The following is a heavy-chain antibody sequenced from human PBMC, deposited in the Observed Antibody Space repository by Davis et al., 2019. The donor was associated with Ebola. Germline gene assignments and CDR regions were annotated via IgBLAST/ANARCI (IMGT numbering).Heavy chain of an antibody. D-gene: IGHD1-26*01. V-gene: IGHV3-74*01. CDR3: AKDTSNIWFDI. CDR1: GFTFSSYW. Sequence: HTGGSLRLSCAASGFTFSSYWMHWVRQAPGKGLVSVSRINTDGSSITYADSVKGRFTISRDNSKNTLYLQMNGLRVEDTAIYYCAKDTSNIWFDIWGQGTMVTVSS. CDR2: INTDGSSI. J-gene: IGHJ3*02.